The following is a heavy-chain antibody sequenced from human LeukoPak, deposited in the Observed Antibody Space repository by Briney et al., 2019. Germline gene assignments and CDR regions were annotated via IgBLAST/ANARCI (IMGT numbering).Heavy chain of an antibody. V-gene: IGHV1-2*02. CDR1: GYTFTGYY. CDR3: AREYYYDSSGSWFDP. D-gene: IGHD3-22*01. CDR2: INPNSGGT. Sequence: ASVTVSFKASGYTFTGYYMHWVRQAPGQGLEWMGWINPNSGGTNYAQKFQGRVTMTRDTSISTAYMELSRLRSDDTAVYYCAREYYYDSSGSWFDPWGQGTLVTVSS. J-gene: IGHJ5*02.